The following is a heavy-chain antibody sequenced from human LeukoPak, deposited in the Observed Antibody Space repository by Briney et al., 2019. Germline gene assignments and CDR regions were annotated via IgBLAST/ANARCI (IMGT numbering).Heavy chain of an antibody. CDR3: ARGGGLGAAHNWFDP. CDR1: GGSFSGYY. V-gene: IGHV4-34*01. Sequence: SETLSLTCAVYGGSFSGYYWSWIRQPPGKGLEWIGEIHHSGSTNYNPSLKSRVTISVDTSKNQFSLKLSSVTAADTAVYYCARGGGLGAAHNWFDPWGQGTLVTVSS. CDR2: IHHSGST. D-gene: IGHD6-6*01. J-gene: IGHJ5*02.